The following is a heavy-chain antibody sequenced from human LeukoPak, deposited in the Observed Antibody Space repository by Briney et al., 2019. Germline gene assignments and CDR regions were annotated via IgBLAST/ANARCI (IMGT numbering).Heavy chain of an antibody. CDR1: GGSISSGDYY. CDR2: IYYGGST. CDR3: ACEVRPWNWFDP. J-gene: IGHJ5*02. V-gene: IGHV4-30-4*08. D-gene: IGHD3-10*01. Sequence: PSQTLSLTCTVSGGSISSGDYYWSWIRQPPGKGLEWIGYIYYGGSTYYNPSLKSRVTISVDTSKHQFSLKLSSVTAADTAVYYCACEVRPWNWFDPWGQGTLVTVSS.